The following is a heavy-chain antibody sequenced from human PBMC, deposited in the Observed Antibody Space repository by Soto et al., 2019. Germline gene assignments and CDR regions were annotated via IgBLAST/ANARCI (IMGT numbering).Heavy chain of an antibody. CDR1: GYTFTNQG. CDR2: INPYNANV. Sequence: QVQLVQSGAEVKKPGASVKVSCKTSGYTFTNQGINCVRQAPGQGLEWMGWINPYNANVNYAQKLQGRVTMTTDTATSTAYMDLRSLTSDDTAVYYCARDRVAGIWGDAFDIWGQGTMVILSS. J-gene: IGHJ3*02. D-gene: IGHD3-16*01. CDR3: ARDRVAGIWGDAFDI. V-gene: IGHV1-18*01.